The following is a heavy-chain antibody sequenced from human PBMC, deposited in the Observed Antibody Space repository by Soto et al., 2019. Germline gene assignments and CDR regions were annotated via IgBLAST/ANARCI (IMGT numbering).Heavy chain of an antibody. CDR1: GFSLSTSGVG. D-gene: IGHD2-2*01. V-gene: IGHV2-5*02. Sequence: QITLKESGPTLVKPTQTLTLTCTFSGFSLSTSGVGVGWIRQPPGKALEWLARIYWDDDKRYSPSLKSRLTITKDTSKNQVVLTMTNMDPVDTATYYCAHSAEYQLPFYFDYWGQGTLVTVSS. J-gene: IGHJ4*02. CDR2: IYWDDDK. CDR3: AHSAEYQLPFYFDY.